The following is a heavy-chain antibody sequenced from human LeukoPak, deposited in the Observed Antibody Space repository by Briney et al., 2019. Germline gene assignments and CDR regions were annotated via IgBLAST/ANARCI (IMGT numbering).Heavy chain of an antibody. CDR2: ISSGSTYI. Sequence: GGSLRLSCAASGFTFTTYSMNWVRQAPGKGLEWVSSISSGSTYIYYADSAKGRFTISRDNAKNSLYLQMNSLRAEDTAVYYCARSRERDYYDSSGYYSGSPFDIWGQGTMVTVSS. D-gene: IGHD3-22*01. J-gene: IGHJ3*02. CDR1: GFTFTTYS. V-gene: IGHV3-21*01. CDR3: ARSRERDYYDSSGYYSGSPFDI.